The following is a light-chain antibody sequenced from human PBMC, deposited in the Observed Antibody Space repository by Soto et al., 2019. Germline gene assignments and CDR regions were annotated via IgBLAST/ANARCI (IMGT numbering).Light chain of an antibody. Sequence: QSALTQPASVSGSPGQSITISCTGTSSDVGSYNLVCWYQQHPGKAPKLMIYEGSKRPSGVSNRFSGSKSGNTASLTISGLQAEDEADYYCCAYAGSSPTLVFGGGTKLTVL. CDR1: SSDVGSYNL. CDR2: EGS. V-gene: IGLV2-23*01. J-gene: IGLJ2*01. CDR3: CAYAGSSPTLV.